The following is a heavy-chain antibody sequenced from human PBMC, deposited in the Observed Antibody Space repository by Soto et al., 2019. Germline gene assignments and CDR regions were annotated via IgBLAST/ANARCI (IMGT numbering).Heavy chain of an antibody. J-gene: IGHJ4*02. CDR1: GHTFTSYG. CDR3: ARDSSGWSPVDY. V-gene: IGHV1-18*01. CDR2: VSAYNGNT. Sequence: GASVKVSCKASGHTFTSYGISWVRQAPGQGLEWMGWVSAYNGNTNYAQKLQGRVTMTTDTSTSTAYMELRSLRSDDTAVYYCARDSSGWSPVDYWGQGTLVTVSS. D-gene: IGHD6-19*01.